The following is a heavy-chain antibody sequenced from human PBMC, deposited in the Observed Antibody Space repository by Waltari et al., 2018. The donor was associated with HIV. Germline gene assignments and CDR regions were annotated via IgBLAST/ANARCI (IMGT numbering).Heavy chain of an antibody. CDR2: ISGSGITK. Sequence: QVQLVESGGGLVKPGGSLRLSCAASGFIFSDYYMSWIRQPPGKGLEWVSYISGSGITKYYGDSLKGRFTISRDNAKNSLYLQMNSLRAEDTAVYYCARPGDNNSPYFFEFWGQGILVTVSS. V-gene: IGHV3-11*01. CDR1: GFIFSDYY. CDR3: ARPGDNNSPYFFEF. D-gene: IGHD1-1*01. J-gene: IGHJ4*02.